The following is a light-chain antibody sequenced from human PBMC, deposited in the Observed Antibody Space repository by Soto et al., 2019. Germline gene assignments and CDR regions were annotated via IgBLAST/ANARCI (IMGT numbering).Light chain of an antibody. Sequence: QSALTQPASVSGSPGQSITISCTGTSNDIGPYNYVSWYQQHPGKAPRLLIYDVTNRPSGVSDRFSGSKSGRTASLTISGLQAEDEADYYCSSYTSIIAVVFGGGTKFTVL. V-gene: IGLV2-14*03. J-gene: IGLJ2*01. CDR3: SSYTSIIAVV. CDR2: DVT. CDR1: SNDIGPYNY.